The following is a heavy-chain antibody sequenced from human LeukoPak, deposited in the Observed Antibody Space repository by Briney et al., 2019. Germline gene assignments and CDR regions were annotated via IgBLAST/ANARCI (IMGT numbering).Heavy chain of an antibody. CDR3: ARDTVNGPFVISLDL. D-gene: IGHD2-8*01. J-gene: IGHJ5*02. Sequence: GGSLRLSCAASGFSLRSSEMNWVRQAPGKGPEWVAHINSADNVEYYTDSVRGRFAMSRDNAKDLLYLQMNSLRDVDTAVYYCARDTVNGPFVISLDLWGQGVLVTVSS. V-gene: IGHV3-48*03. CDR1: GFSLRSSE. CDR2: INSADNVE.